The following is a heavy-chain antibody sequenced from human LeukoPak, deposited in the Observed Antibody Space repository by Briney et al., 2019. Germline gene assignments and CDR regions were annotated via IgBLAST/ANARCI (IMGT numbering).Heavy chain of an antibody. CDR2: ISHTGDNI. D-gene: IGHD2/OR15-2a*01. V-gene: IGHV3-23*01. CDR3: AKDLRHRTTCNCYGWLDP. CDR1: GFTFKTFA. J-gene: IGHJ5*02. Sequence: GGSLRLSCAASGFTFKTFAMSWVRQAPGKGLEWVSAISHTGDNIYYADSVKGRFTISRDNSRNTLYLQMNSLRVEDTAIYYCAKDLRHRTTCNCYGWLDPWGQGTLVTVSS.